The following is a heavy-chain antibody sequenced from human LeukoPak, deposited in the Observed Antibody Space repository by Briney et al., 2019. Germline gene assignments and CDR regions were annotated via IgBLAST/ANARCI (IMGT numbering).Heavy chain of an antibody. CDR2: ISWNSGSI. Sequence: PGGSLRLSCAASGFTFSSYAMAWVRQAPGKGLEWVSGISWNSGSIGYADSVKGRFTISRDNAKNSLYLQMNSLRAEDTALYYCAKDGQEGYSSPYYFDYWGQGTLVTVSS. J-gene: IGHJ4*02. CDR3: AKDGQEGYSSPYYFDY. V-gene: IGHV3-9*01. CDR1: GFTFSSYA. D-gene: IGHD6-13*01.